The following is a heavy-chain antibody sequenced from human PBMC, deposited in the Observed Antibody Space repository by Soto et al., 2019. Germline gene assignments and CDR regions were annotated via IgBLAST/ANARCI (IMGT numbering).Heavy chain of an antibody. CDR2: IKFDGSEK. V-gene: IGHV3-7*03. D-gene: IGHD2-2*01. Sequence: LRLSCAASGIDFSVYWMGWVRQAPGKGPEWVANIKFDGSEKQYVDSVKGRFTISRDNARNSVFLQMNSLRAGDTAVYYCVKDGGYCSSATCYSPRNHYFDAWGQGTLVTVSS. J-gene: IGHJ5*02. CDR3: VKDGGYCSSATCYSPRNHYFDA. CDR1: GIDFSVYW.